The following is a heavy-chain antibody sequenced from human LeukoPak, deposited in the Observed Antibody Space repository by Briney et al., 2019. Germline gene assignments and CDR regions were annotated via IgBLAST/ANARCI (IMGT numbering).Heavy chain of an antibody. Sequence: PGGSLRLSCAASGFTFSSYGMHWVRQAPGKGLEWVAVISYDGSNKYYADSVKGRFTISRDNSKNTLYLQMNSLGAEDTAVYYCARGGGLDVWGQGATVTVSS. CDR3: ARGGGLDV. V-gene: IGHV3-30*03. D-gene: IGHD3-16*01. CDR1: GFTFSSYG. CDR2: ISYDGSNK. J-gene: IGHJ6*02.